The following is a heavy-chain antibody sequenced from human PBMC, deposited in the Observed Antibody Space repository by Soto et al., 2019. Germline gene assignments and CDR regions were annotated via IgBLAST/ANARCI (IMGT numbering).Heavy chain of an antibody. Sequence: ASVKVSCKASGGTFSSYAISWVRQAPGQGLEWMGWISAYNGNTNYAQKLQGRVTMTTDTSTSTAYMELRSLRSDDTAVYYCARDNPFYCSSTSCPDYYYYGMDVWGQGTTVTVSS. V-gene: IGHV1-18*01. J-gene: IGHJ6*02. CDR2: ISAYNGNT. CDR1: GGTFSSYA. CDR3: ARDNPFYCSSTSCPDYYYYGMDV. D-gene: IGHD2-2*01.